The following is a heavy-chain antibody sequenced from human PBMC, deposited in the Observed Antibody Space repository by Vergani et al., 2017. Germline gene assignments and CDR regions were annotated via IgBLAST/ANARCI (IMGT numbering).Heavy chain of an antibody. V-gene: IGHV3-33*03. Sequence: QVQLVESGGGVVQPGRSLRLSCAASGFTFSSYGMHWVRQAPGKGLEWVAVIWYDGSNKYYADSVKGRFTISRDNAKNSLYLQMNSLRAEDTAVYYCATAGYCSGGSCHEPYWGQGTLVTVSS. D-gene: IGHD2-15*01. J-gene: IGHJ4*02. CDR1: GFTFSSYG. CDR2: IWYDGSNK. CDR3: ATAGYCSGGSCHEPY.